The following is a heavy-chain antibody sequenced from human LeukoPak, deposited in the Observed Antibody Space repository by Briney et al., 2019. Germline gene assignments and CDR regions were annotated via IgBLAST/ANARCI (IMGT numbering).Heavy chain of an antibody. CDR3: GRPYTSSSVPWFDP. D-gene: IGHD6-6*01. CDR2: INSDGSST. J-gene: IGHJ5*02. V-gene: IGHV3-74*01. CDR1: GFTFSSSW. Sequence: GGSLRLSCATSGFTFSSSWMHWVRQAPGRGLVWVSRINSDGSSTTYADSVKGRFTISRDNAKNTLYLRMNSLRAEDTAVYYCGRPYTSSSVPWFDPWGQGTLVTVSS.